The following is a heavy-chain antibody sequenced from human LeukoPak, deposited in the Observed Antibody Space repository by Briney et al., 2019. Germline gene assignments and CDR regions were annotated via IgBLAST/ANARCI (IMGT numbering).Heavy chain of an antibody. CDR1: GFTFSGSA. D-gene: IGHD6-19*01. CDR2: IRSKANSYAT. J-gene: IGHJ4*02. CDR3: TTDLGAVAGTTPNFDY. V-gene: IGHV3-73*01. Sequence: GGSLRLSCAASGFTFSGSAMHWVRQASGKGLGWVGRIRSKANSYATAYAASVKGRFTISRDDSKNTLYLQMNSLKTEDTAVYYCTTDLGAVAGTTPNFDYWGQGTLVTVSS.